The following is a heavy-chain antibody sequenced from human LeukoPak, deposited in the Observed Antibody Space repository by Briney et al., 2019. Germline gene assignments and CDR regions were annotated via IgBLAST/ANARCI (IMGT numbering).Heavy chain of an antibody. V-gene: IGHV4-59*12. D-gene: IGHD3-16*01. Sequence: PSETLSLTCTVSGGSISSYYWSWIRQPPGKGLEWIGYIYYSGSTNYNPSLKSRVTISVDTSKNQFSLKLSSVTAADTAVYYCASYLRGEVFDIWGQGTMVTVSS. CDR2: IYYSGST. CDR3: ASYLRGEVFDI. J-gene: IGHJ3*02. CDR1: GGSISSYY.